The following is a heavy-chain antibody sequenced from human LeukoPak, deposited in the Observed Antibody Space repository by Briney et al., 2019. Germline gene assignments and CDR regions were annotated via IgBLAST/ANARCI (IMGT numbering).Heavy chain of an antibody. CDR3: ARGPPYYFDY. CDR1: GGSISSSSYY. Sequence: KPSETLSLTCTVSGGSISSSSYYWGWIRQPPGKGLEWIGRIYTSGSTNYNPSLKSRVTISVDTSKNQFSLKLSSVTAADTAVYYCARGPPYYFDYWGQGTLVTVSS. CDR2: IYTSGST. J-gene: IGHJ4*02. V-gene: IGHV4-61*02.